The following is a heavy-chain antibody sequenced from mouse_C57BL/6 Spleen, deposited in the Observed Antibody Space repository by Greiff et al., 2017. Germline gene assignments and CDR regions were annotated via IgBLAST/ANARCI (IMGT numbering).Heavy chain of an antibody. J-gene: IGHJ3*01. Sequence: QVQLQQSGPELVKPGASVKISCKASGYAFSSSWMNWVKQRPGKGLEWIGRIYPGDGDTNYNGKFKGKATLTADKSSSTAYMQLSSLTSEDSAVYFCARGAYDYDGAYWGKGTMVTVSA. CDR3: ARGAYDYDGAY. CDR1: GYAFSSSW. V-gene: IGHV1-82*01. CDR2: IYPGDGDT. D-gene: IGHD2-4*01.